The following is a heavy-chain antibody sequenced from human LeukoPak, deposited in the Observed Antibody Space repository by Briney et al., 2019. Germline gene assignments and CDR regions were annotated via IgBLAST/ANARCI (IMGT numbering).Heavy chain of an antibody. CDR1: GGSISSYY. V-gene: IGHV4-59*08. Sequence: SETLSLTCTVSGGSISSYYWTWIRQPPGKGLEWIGYIYYSGSTNYNPSLKSRVTISVDTSKNQFSLKLSSVTAADTAVYYCARHLLLWLGEPQTGSFDYWGQGTLVTVSS. CDR3: ARHLLLWLGEPQTGSFDY. CDR2: IYYSGST. D-gene: IGHD3-10*01. J-gene: IGHJ4*02.